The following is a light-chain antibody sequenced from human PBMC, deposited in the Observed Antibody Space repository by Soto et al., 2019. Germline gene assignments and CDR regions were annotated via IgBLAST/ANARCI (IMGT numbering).Light chain of an antibody. Sequence: DIQMTQSPSSLSASVVDRVTITCRASQSISSYLNWYHQKPGKAPKLLIYKASSLESGVPSRFSGSGSGTEFTLTISSLQPDDFATYYCQQYNNYSWTFGQGTKVDIK. CDR2: KAS. V-gene: IGKV1-5*03. CDR1: QSISSY. J-gene: IGKJ1*01. CDR3: QQYNNYSWT.